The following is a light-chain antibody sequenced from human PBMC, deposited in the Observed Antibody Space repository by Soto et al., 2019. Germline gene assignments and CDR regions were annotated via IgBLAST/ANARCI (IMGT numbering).Light chain of an antibody. CDR2: DVS. J-gene: IGLJ2*01. CDR1: SSDVGGYNY. Sequence: QSALPQPASVSGSPGQSITISCTGTSSDVGGYNYVSWYQQHPGKAPKLMIYDVSNRPSGVSNRFSGSKSGNTASLTISGLQVEDEAHYYCSSYTSSSTVVFGGGTKLTVL. CDR3: SSYTSSSTVV. V-gene: IGLV2-14*01.